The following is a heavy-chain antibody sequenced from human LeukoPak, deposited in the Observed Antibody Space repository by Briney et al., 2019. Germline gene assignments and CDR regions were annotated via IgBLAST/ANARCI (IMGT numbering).Heavy chain of an antibody. CDR3: ARARPDGSSYFDY. J-gene: IGHJ4*02. CDR1: GFTFSSHW. D-gene: IGHD3-16*02. CDR2: IHRDGSTT. V-gene: IGHV3-74*01. Sequence: GGSLRLSCAASGFTFSSHWMHWVRQVPGKGPVWVSRIHRDGSTTNYADSVKGRFTISRDNTKNTLYLQMSSLRDEDTAIYYCARARPDGSSYFDYWGQGILATVSS.